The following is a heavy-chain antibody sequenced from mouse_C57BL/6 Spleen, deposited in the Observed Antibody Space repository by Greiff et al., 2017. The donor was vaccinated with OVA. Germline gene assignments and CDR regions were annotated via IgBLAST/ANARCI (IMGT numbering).Heavy chain of an antibody. V-gene: IGHV1-64*01. D-gene: IGHD1-1*01. J-gene: IGHJ2*01. CDR1: GYTFTSYW. Sequence: QVQLQQPGAELVKPGASVKLSCKASGYTFTSYWMHWVKQRPGQGLEWIGMIHPNSVSTNYNEKVKSTSTLPVDQSSSTAYMQLSSLTSADAAVYYCAYNYGCSLFDYWGQGTTLTVSS. CDR2: IHPNSVST. CDR3: AYNYGCSLFDY.